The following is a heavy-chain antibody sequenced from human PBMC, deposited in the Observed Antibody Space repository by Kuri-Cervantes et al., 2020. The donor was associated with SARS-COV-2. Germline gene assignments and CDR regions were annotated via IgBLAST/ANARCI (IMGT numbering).Heavy chain of an antibody. J-gene: IGHJ4*02. D-gene: IGHD5-24*01. CDR3: ARDLFSFGDGFNGFDY. Sequence: GGSLRLSCAASGFTFSSYAVHWVRQAPGKGLEWVAIISYDGTKKYYADSVTGRFTISRDNSKNTLYLQMNSLRADDTALYYCARDLFSFGDGFNGFDYWGQGTLVTVSS. CDR1: GFTFSSYA. CDR2: ISYDGTKK. V-gene: IGHV3-30-3*01.